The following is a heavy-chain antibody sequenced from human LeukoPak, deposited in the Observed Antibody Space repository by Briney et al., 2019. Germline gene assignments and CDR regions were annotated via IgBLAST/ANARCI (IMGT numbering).Heavy chain of an antibody. CDR1: GGTFSSYA. CDR3: ARVKTKGGYYGIDV. CDR2: IIPIFGTA. V-gene: IGHV1-69*13. D-gene: IGHD2-15*01. J-gene: IGHJ6*02. Sequence: SVNVSCKASGGTFSSYAISWVRQAPGQGLEWMGGIIPIFGTANYAQKFQGRVTITADESTSTAYMELSSLRSEDTAVYYCARVKTKGGYYGIDVWGQGTTVTVSS.